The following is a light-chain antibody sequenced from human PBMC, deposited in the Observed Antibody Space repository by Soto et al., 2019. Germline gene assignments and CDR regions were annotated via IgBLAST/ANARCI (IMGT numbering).Light chain of an antibody. V-gene: IGKV3-11*01. J-gene: IGKJ2*01. Sequence: EIVLTQSPATLSLSPGERATLSCRASQSVSSYLVWYQQKPGQAPRLLIYDASNRPTAIPARFSGSGSGTDFTLTISSLEPEDFAVYYCQQRSNWPYTVGQGTKLEIK. CDR1: QSVSSY. CDR3: QQRSNWPYT. CDR2: DAS.